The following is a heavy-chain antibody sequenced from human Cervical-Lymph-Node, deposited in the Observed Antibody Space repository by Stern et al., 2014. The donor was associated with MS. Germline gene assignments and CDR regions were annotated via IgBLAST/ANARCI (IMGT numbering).Heavy chain of an antibody. V-gene: IGHV1-3*01. D-gene: IGHD3-10*01. CDR2: IHDGNGNA. J-gene: IGHJ6*01. CDR3: ARDLKEGNIMYYYGMDV. CDR1: GYTFRSYA. Sequence: QVQLVQSGAEVRPPGASLKVSCAASGYTFRSYAVHWVRQAPGHRPEWVGWIHDGNGNARYSQRFPGRVTVCRDTSANIVYLELSSLRSQDTAVYYCARDLKEGNIMYYYGMDVWGQGTTVIVSS.